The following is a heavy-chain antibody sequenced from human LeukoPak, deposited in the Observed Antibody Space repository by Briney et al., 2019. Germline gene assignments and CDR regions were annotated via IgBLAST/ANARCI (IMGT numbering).Heavy chain of an antibody. CDR3: ARVRLRCVDY. V-gene: IGHV3-48*03. D-gene: IGHD4-17*01. CDR2: ISSSGSTI. CDR1: GFTFSSYE. Sequence: GGSLRLSCAASGFTFSSYEMNWVRQAPGKGLEWVSYISSSGSTIYYADSVKGRFTISRDNAKNSLYLQMNSLRAEDTAAYYCARVRLRCVDYWGQGTLVTVSS. J-gene: IGHJ4*02.